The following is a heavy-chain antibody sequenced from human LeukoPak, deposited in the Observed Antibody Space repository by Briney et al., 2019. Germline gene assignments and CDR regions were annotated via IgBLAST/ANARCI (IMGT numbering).Heavy chain of an antibody. V-gene: IGHV3-23*01. CDR1: GFTFSSFA. CDR2: ISGTGGSA. Sequence: QTGGSLRLCCAASGFTFSSFAMSWVRQAPGKGLEWVSGISGTGGSAYYADSVKGRFTISRDNSKNTLYLQMNSLRAEDTAVYFCAKLSSAYYGSGSPRYFDYWGQGTLVTVSS. D-gene: IGHD3-10*01. J-gene: IGHJ4*02. CDR3: AKLSSAYYGSGSPRYFDY.